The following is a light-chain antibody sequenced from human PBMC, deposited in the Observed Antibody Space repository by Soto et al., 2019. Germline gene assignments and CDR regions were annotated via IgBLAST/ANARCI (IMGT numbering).Light chain of an antibody. J-gene: IGLJ2*01. CDR3: SSYAGSYTVV. CDR1: SSDVGGYNY. V-gene: IGLV2-8*01. Sequence: QSALTQPPSASGSPGQSVTISWTGTSSDVGGYNYLSWYQQHPGKAPKLMIYEVNERPSGVPDRFSGSKSGNTASLTVSGLQAEDEADYYCSSYAGSYTVVFGGGTKLTDL. CDR2: EVN.